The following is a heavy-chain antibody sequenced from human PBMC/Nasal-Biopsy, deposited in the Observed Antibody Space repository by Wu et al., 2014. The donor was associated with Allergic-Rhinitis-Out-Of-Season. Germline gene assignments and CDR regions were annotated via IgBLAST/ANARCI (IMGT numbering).Heavy chain of an antibody. V-gene: IGHV3-48*03. CDR2: ISNSGNSM. Sequence: LRLSCAASGFTFTSYEMNWVRQAPGKGVEWVSYISNSGNSMYYADSVKGRFTISRDNAKNSLYLQMNSLRAEDTAVYYCARDGSDWCSSSRCYSGYYYYGMDVWGQGTTVTVSS. CDR1: GFTFTSYE. CDR3: ARDGSDWCSSSRCYSGYYYYGMDV. J-gene: IGHJ6*02. D-gene: IGHD2-2*01.